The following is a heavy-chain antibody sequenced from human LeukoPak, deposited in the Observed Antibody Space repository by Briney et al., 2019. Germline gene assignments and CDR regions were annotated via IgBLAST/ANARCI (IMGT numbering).Heavy chain of an antibody. V-gene: IGHV3-7*04. CDR2: IKEDGSDK. CDR3: ARDFAFRLDY. J-gene: IGHJ4*02. Sequence: GGSLRLSCAASGFTFSNYYMSWVRQAPGKGLEWVAKIKEDGSDKYYVGSLKGRFTISRDNAKNSLYLQMNSLRAEDTAVYDCARDFAFRLDYWGQGTLLTVSS. CDR1: GFTFSNYY. D-gene: IGHD3-10*01.